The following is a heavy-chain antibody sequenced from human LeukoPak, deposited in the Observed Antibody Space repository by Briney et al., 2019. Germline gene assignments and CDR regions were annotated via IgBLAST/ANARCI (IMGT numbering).Heavy chain of an antibody. CDR2: ISYDGTNK. V-gene: IGHV3-30*18. D-gene: IGHD6-19*01. CDR1: GFTFSNYG. Sequence: GGSLRLSCAASGFTFSNYGMHWVRQAPGKGLEWVALISYDGTNKYYADSVKGRFTISRDNSKDTLYLQMNSLRADDTAVYYCAKNGEQWLVEQFFDYWGQGTLVTVSS. CDR3: AKNGEQWLVEQFFDY. J-gene: IGHJ4*02.